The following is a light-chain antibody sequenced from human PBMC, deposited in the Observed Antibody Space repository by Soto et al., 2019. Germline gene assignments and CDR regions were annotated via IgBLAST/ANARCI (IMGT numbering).Light chain of an antibody. V-gene: IGKV1-39*01. CDR3: QQSFTTPS. CDR1: QTVSSY. Sequence: DIQMTQSPSSLSASVGARLNITGRASQTVSSYLNWYQQKPGTGPKLLIYATSNLQSGLPSRFSGRGFGTDFTLTISSLQPEDFATYYCQQSFTTPSFGQGTRLEIK. J-gene: IGKJ5*01. CDR2: ATS.